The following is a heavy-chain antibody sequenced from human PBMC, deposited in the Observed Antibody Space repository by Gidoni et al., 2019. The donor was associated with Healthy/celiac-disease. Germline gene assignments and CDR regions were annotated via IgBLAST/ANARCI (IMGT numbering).Heavy chain of an antibody. CDR3: AAMIEMATTIDY. Sequence: EVQLLESGGGLVQPGGSLRLSCAASGFTFSSYAMSWVRQAPGKGLEWVSAISGSGGSTYYADSVKGRFTISRDNSKNTLYLQMNSLRAEDTAVYYCAAMIEMATTIDYWGQGTLVTVSS. J-gene: IGHJ4*02. CDR2: ISGSGGST. CDR1: GFTFSSYA. V-gene: IGHV3-23*01. D-gene: IGHD3-22*01.